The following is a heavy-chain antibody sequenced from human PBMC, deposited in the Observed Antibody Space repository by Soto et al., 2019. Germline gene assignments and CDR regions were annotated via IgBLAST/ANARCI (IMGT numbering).Heavy chain of an antibody. Sequence: AGESLKISCKGSGYSFTSYWIGWVRQMPGKGLEWMGIIYPGDSDTRYSPSFQGQVTISADKSISTAYLQWSSLKASDTAMYYCARRYDSSGYYSLNWFDPWGQGTLVTVSS. CDR3: ARRYDSSGYYSLNWFDP. V-gene: IGHV5-51*01. CDR2: IYPGDSDT. D-gene: IGHD3-22*01. J-gene: IGHJ5*02. CDR1: GYSFTSYW.